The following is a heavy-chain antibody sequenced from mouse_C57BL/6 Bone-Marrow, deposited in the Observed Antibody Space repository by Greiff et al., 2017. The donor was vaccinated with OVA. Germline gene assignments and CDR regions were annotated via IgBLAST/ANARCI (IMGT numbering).Heavy chain of an antibody. J-gene: IGHJ3*01. CDR1: GFTFSSYT. D-gene: IGHD2-3*01. CDR2: ISGGGGNT. CDR3: ARRGWLLRFAY. V-gene: IGHV5-9*01. Sequence: DVHLVESGGGLVKPGGSLKLSCAASGFTFSSYTMSWVRQTPEKRLEWVATISGGGGNTYYPDSVKGRFTISRDNAKNTLYLQMSSLRSEDTALYYCARRGWLLRFAYWGQGTLVTVSA.